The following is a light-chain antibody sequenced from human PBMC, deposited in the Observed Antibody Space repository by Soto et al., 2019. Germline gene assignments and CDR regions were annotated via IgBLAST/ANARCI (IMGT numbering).Light chain of an antibody. Sequence: QSALTQPRSVSGSPGQSGTISCTGTSGDVGGYNYVSWYQQHPGKAPKLMIYDVSKRPSGVPDRFSGSKSGNTASLTISGLQAEDEADYYCCSYAGSYTVVFGGGTKVTVL. V-gene: IGLV2-11*01. J-gene: IGLJ2*01. CDR3: CSYAGSYTVV. CDR1: SGDVGGYNY. CDR2: DVS.